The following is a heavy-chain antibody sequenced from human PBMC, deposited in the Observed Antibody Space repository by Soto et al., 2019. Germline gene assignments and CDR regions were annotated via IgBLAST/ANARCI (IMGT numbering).Heavy chain of an antibody. J-gene: IGHJ4*02. V-gene: IGHV3-9*01. Sequence: EVQLVESGGGLVQPGRSLRLSCAASGFTFDDYAMHWVRQAPGKGLEWVSIINWNSGSIGYADSVKGRFTISRDNAKNSLYLQMNSLRAEDTALYYCAKALYSSGVSGFDYWGQGTLVTVSS. CDR1: GFTFDDYA. CDR3: AKALYSSGVSGFDY. CDR2: INWNSGSI. D-gene: IGHD6-19*01.